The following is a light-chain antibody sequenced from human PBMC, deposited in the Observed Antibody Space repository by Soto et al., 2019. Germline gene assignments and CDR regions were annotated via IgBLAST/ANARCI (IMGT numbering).Light chain of an antibody. Sequence: EIVLTQSPGTLSLSPGERATLSCRASQSVSSTYLAWYQQKPGQAPRLLIYGASIRATGVPDRFSGSGSGTDFTLTISRMEPEDFAGYYCQQYGSSPYTFGQGTKLEIK. CDR1: QSVSSTY. J-gene: IGKJ2*01. V-gene: IGKV3-20*01. CDR3: QQYGSSPYT. CDR2: GAS.